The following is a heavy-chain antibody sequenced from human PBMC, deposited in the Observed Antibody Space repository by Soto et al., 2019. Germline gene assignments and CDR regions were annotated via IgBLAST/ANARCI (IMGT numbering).Heavy chain of an antibody. CDR1: GASINSRGFH. Sequence: SEILSLTCSVSGASINSRGFHLSWIPKHPGKGLEWIGYIYYSGTTYYNPSLKSRVTISVDTSKNQFSLKLSSVTAADTAVYYCARQSRNTIFGVVIPPLDAFDIWGQVTMVTDSS. D-gene: IGHD3-3*01. CDR2: IYYSGTT. CDR3: ARQSRNTIFGVVIPPLDAFDI. V-gene: IGHV4-39*01. J-gene: IGHJ3*02.